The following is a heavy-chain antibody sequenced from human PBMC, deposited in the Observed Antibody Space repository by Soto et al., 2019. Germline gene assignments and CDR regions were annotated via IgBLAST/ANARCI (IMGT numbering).Heavy chain of an antibody. CDR3: ARRQISPPTRGAASARGGMDV. J-gene: IGHJ6*02. CDR2: IWNDGNDY. Sequence: QVQLVESGGGVVQPGRSLRLSCAASGFTFNNYGMHWVRQAPGKGLEWVAVIWNDGNDYYYANSVKGRFTISRDNSENTLYLQMSSLRVEDTAVYYCARRQISPPTRGAASARGGMDVWGQGTTVTVSS. D-gene: IGHD6-13*01. CDR1: GFTFNNYG. V-gene: IGHV3-33*01.